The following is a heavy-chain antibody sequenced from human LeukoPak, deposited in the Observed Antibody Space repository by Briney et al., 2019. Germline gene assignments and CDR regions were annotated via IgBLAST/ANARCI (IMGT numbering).Heavy chain of an antibody. D-gene: IGHD3-10*01. CDR1: GFTFSSYA. J-gene: IGHJ4*02. Sequence: PGGSLRLSCAASGFTFSSYAMHWVRQAPGKGLEWVAVISYDGSNKYYADSVKGRFTISRDNSKNTLYLQMNSLRAEDTAVYYCARVYDGSGSLTLDYWGQGTLVTVSS. CDR2: ISYDGSNK. V-gene: IGHV3-30*14. CDR3: ARVYDGSGSLTLDY.